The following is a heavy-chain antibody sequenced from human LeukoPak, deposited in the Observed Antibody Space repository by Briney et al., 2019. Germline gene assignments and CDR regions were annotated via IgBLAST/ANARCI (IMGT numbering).Heavy chain of an antibody. CDR1: GGSFSGYY. Sequence: PSETLSLTCAVYGGSFSGYYWSRIRQPPGKGLEWIGEINHSGSTNYNPSLKSRVTISVDKSKNQFSLKLSSVTAADTAVYYCARDQRDYDFWSGYSGGWFDPWGQGTLVTVSS. CDR3: ARDQRDYDFWSGYSGGWFDP. D-gene: IGHD3-3*01. J-gene: IGHJ5*02. CDR2: INHSGST. V-gene: IGHV4-34*01.